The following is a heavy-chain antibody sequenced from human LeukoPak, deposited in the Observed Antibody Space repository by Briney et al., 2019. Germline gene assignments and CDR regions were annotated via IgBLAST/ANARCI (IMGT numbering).Heavy chain of an antibody. CDR2: IYPGDLDT. J-gene: IGHJ5*02. CDR1: GYTFTSNW. Sequence: GESLKISCKASGYTFTSNWIGWVRQMAGKGLEWMGIIYPGDLDTRYSPSFRGQVTLSADKSITTAYLQWDSLKASDTAIYYCVRRPASSWYGGWFDPWGQGTLVTVSS. D-gene: IGHD6-13*01. CDR3: VRRPASSWYGGWFDP. V-gene: IGHV5-51*01.